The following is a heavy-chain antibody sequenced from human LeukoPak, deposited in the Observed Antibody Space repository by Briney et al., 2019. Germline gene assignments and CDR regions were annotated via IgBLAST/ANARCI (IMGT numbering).Heavy chain of an antibody. J-gene: IGHJ2*01. D-gene: IGHD4-17*01. V-gene: IGHV4-39*01. Sequence: KPSETLSLTCTVSGGSISSSSYYWGWIRQPPGKGLEWIGSIYYSGSTYYNPSLKSRVTISVDTSKNQFSLKLSSVTAADTAVYYCARAIDYGDSEYFDLWGRGTLVTVSS. CDR2: IYYSGST. CDR1: GGSISSSSYY. CDR3: ARAIDYGDSEYFDL.